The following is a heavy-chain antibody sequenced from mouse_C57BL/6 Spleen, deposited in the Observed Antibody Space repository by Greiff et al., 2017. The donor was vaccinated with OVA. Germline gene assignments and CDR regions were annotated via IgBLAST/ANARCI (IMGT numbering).Heavy chain of an antibody. CDR3: ARNYYGRGWYFDV. Sequence: EVQLQESGPGLVKPSQSLSLTCSVTGYSITSGYYWNWIRQFPGNKLEWMGYISYDGSNNYNPSLKNRISITRDTSKNQFFLKLNSVTTEDTATYYCARNYYGRGWYFDVWGTGTTVTVSS. D-gene: IGHD1-1*01. V-gene: IGHV3-6*01. J-gene: IGHJ1*03. CDR2: ISYDGSN. CDR1: GYSITSGYY.